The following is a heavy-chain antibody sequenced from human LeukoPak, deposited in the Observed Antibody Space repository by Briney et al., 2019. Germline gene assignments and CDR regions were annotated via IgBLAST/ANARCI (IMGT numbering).Heavy chain of an antibody. D-gene: IGHD3-10*01. J-gene: IGHJ6*02. Sequence: ASVRVSCKASGYTFTGYHVHWVRQAPGQGLEWVGRINPNSGVTNYAQKFQGRVTMTRHTSITTAHMELSRLRSDDTAVYYCARDRSGILGYYYNGMDVWGQGTTVTVSS. V-gene: IGHV1-2*06. CDR3: ARDRSGILGYYYNGMDV. CDR1: GYTFTGYH. CDR2: INPNSGVT.